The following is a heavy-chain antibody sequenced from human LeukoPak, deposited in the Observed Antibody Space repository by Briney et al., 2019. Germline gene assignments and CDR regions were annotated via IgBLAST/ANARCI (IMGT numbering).Heavy chain of an antibody. CDR3: ARELRFLEWLLSGYYMDV. D-gene: IGHD3-3*01. V-gene: IGHV4-34*01. J-gene: IGHJ6*03. CDR2: INHSGST. Sequence: SETLSLTCAVYGGSFSGYYWSWIRQPPGKELEWIGEINHSGSTNYNPSLKSRVTISVDTSKNQFSLKLSSVTAADTAVYYCARELRFLEWLLSGYYMDVWGKGTTVTVSS. CDR1: GGSFSGYY.